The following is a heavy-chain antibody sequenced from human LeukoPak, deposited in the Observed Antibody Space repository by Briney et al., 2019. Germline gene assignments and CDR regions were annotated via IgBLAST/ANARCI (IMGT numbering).Heavy chain of an antibody. V-gene: IGHV3-48*01. Sequence: XAAXXFSXXXYSMTWVRQAPGKGLEWVSYISNSGGTIYYADSVKGRFTISRDNYWKSLYLQMNGLRAGDTAVYYCARRNTIFRGYYYMDVWGKGTMVTVS. CDR1: XFSXXXYS. D-gene: IGHD3-3*01. CDR2: ISNSGGTI. J-gene: IGHJ6*03. CDR3: ARRNTIFRGYYYMDV.